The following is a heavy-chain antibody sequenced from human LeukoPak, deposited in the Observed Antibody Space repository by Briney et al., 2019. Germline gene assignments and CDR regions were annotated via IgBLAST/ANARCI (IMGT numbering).Heavy chain of an antibody. V-gene: IGHV1-2*04. CDR1: GYTFTGYY. CDR3: ARSGETYYYDSSGSFDY. Sequence: ASVKVSCKASGYTFTGYYMHWVRQAPGQGLEWMGWINPFSGGTKYAQKFQGWVTMTRDTSISTAYMELSRLTSDDTAVYYCARSGETYYYDSSGSFDYWGQGTLVTISS. J-gene: IGHJ4*02. D-gene: IGHD3-22*01. CDR2: INPFSGGT.